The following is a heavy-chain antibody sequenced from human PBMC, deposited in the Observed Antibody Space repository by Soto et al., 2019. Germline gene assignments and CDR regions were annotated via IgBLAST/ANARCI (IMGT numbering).Heavy chain of an antibody. D-gene: IGHD3-3*01. Sequence: EVQLVESGGGLVQPGGSLRLSCAASGFTFSSNWMHWVRQAPGKGLVWVSRINSDGSSTSYADSVKGRFTISRDNAKNTLYLQMNSLRAEDTAVYYCARDPFNFYDFWSGSNFDYWGQGTLVTVSS. CDR1: GFTFSSNW. J-gene: IGHJ4*02. CDR2: INSDGSST. V-gene: IGHV3-74*01. CDR3: ARDPFNFYDFWSGSNFDY.